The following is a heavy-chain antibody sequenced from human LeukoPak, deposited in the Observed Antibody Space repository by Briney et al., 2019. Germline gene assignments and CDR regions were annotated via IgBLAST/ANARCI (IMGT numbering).Heavy chain of an antibody. CDR2: IIPIFGTA. CDR3: ARSVPGSSWLHGFDP. J-gene: IGHJ5*02. CDR1: GGTFSSYA. Sequence: SVKVSCKASGGTFSSYAISWVRQAPGQGLEWMGGIIPIFGTANYAQKFQGRVTITADESTSTAYMELSSLRSEDTAVYYCARSVPGSSWLHGFDPWGQGTLVTVSS. V-gene: IGHV1-69*13. D-gene: IGHD6-13*01.